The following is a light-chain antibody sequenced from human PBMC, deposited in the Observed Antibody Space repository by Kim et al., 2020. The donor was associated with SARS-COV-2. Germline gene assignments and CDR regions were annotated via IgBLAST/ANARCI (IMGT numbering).Light chain of an antibody. CDR1: QGISSY. J-gene: IGKJ4*01. Sequence: ASVGDRVTITCRASQGISSYLAWYQQKSGKAPKLLIYGASILQSGVPSRFSGSGSGTDFTLTISSLQPEDFATYYCQQLNSYPLTFGGGTKVDIK. CDR2: GAS. V-gene: IGKV1-9*01. CDR3: QQLNSYPLT.